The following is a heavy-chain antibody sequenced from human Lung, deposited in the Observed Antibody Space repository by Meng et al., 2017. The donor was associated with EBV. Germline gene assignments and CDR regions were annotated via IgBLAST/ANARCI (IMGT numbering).Heavy chain of an antibody. Sequence: QVQLVQSGAEVKKPXASVKVSCXASGYTFTGYYLHWVRQAPGRGREWMGWINPTSGATNYAQKFQGSVTMTRATSITTAYMELSSLRSDDTAVYYCARGRGGEDYIWGSYRYLDSWGQGTLVTVSS. J-gene: IGHJ4*02. CDR3: ARGRGGEDYIWGSYRYLDS. D-gene: IGHD3-16*02. CDR1: GYTFTGYY. CDR2: INPTSGAT. V-gene: IGHV1-2*04.